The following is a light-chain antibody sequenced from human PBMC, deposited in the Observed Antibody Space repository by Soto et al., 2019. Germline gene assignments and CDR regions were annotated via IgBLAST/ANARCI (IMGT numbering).Light chain of an antibody. CDR3: QHYNNWPLA. V-gene: IGKV3-15*01. Sequence: VMTQSPATLSVSPGERATLSCRASQSVSSNLAWYQQKPGQAPRLLIYGASTRATGIPARFSGSGSGTEFTLTISSLQSEDFAVYYCQHYNNWPLAFGQGTKVEIK. J-gene: IGKJ1*01. CDR1: QSVSSN. CDR2: GAS.